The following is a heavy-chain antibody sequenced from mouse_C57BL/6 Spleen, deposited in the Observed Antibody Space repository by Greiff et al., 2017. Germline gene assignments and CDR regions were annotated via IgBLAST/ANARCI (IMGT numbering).Heavy chain of an antibody. V-gene: IGHV1-80*01. J-gene: IGHJ2*01. CDR2: IYPGDGDT. D-gene: IGHD1-1*01. CDR3: ARKTVVAGVDY. CDR1: GYAFSSYW. Sequence: VQLQQSGAELVKPGASVKISCKASGYAFSSYWMNWVKQRPGKGLEWIGQIYPGDGDTNYNGKFKGKATLTADKSSSTAYMQVSSLTSEDSAVYFCARKTVVAGVDYWGQGTTLTVSS.